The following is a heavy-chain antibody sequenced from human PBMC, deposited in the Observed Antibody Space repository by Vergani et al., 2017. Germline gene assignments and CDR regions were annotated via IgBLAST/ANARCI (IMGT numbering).Heavy chain of an antibody. Sequence: QVQLVESGGGVVQPGRSLRLSCAASGFTFSSYAMHWVRQAPGKGLEWVAVISYDGSNKYYADSVKGRFTISRDNSKNTLYLQMNSLRAEDTAVYYCAKMRGSRAVATNYFDYWGQGTLVTVSS. CDR3: AKMRGSRAVATNYFDY. CDR2: ISYDGSNK. D-gene: IGHD5-12*01. CDR1: GFTFSSYA. V-gene: IGHV3-30-3*02. J-gene: IGHJ4*02.